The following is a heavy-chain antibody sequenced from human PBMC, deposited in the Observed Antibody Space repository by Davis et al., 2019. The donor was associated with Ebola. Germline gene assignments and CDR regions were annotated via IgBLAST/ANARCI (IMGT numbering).Heavy chain of an antibody. CDR1: GFTFSNAW. Sequence: GESLKISCAASGFTFSNAWMTWVRQAPGKGLEWVSVISGSGGSTYYADSVKGRFTISRDNAKNTLSLQMNSLRAEDTAVYYCAKVRDDYWGQGTLVTVSS. CDR2: ISGSGGST. V-gene: IGHV3-23*01. CDR3: AKVRDDY. J-gene: IGHJ4*02.